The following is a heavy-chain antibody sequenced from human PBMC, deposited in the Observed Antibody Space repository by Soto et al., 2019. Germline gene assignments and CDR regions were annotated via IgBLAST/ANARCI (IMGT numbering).Heavy chain of an antibody. V-gene: IGHV3-7*05. CDR1: GFIFSNFW. J-gene: IGHJ4*02. Sequence: GGSLRLSCAASGFIFSNFWMSWVRQAPGKGLEWVANIKEDGSEKYHVDSVKGRFTISRDNVKNLMYLQMDSLRAEDTAVYKCVRGGSHSFDYCGQGTLVTISS. D-gene: IGHD1-26*01. CDR3: VRGGSHSFDY. CDR2: IKEDGSEK.